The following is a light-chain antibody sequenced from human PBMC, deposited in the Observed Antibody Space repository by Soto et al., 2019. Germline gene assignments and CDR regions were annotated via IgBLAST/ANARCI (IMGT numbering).Light chain of an antibody. J-gene: IGKJ4*01. Sequence: DIQMTQSPSSLSASVGDIVTITCRASQTISNYLNWYQHKPGQAPKLLIYAASSLQGGVPSRFSGSGSGTDFTLTISSLQPEDFATYYCQQSYSSPTFGGGTKVEIK. CDR3: QQSYSSPT. CDR2: AAS. V-gene: IGKV1-39*01. CDR1: QTISNY.